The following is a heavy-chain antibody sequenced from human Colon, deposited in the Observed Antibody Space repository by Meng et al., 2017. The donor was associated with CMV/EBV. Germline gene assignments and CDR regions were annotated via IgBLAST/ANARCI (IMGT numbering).Heavy chain of an antibody. D-gene: IGHD2-2*01. V-gene: IGHV3-74*01. Sequence: GGSLRLSCAVSGFTFSREWIHWVRQAPGEGLVWVARFNTDGNITNYAESVKGRFTISRDNTKNTLYLQMNRLRAEDTAVYYCARDTSPYDAFDIWGQGTVVTVSS. CDR1: GFTFSREW. J-gene: IGHJ3*02. CDR2: FNTDGNIT. CDR3: ARDTSPYDAFDI.